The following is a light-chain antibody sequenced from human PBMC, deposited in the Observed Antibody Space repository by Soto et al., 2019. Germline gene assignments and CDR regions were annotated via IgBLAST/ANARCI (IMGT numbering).Light chain of an antibody. CDR2: GNS. V-gene: IGLV1-40*01. CDR1: SSNIGAGYD. J-gene: IGLJ3*02. CDR3: QSFDSSLSGSV. Sequence: QSVLTQPPSVSGAPGQRVTISCTGSSSNIGAGYDVHWYQQLPGTAPKLHIYGNSNRPSGVPDRFSGSKSGTSASLAITGLQADDEADYYCQSFDSSLSGSVFGGGTKLTVL.